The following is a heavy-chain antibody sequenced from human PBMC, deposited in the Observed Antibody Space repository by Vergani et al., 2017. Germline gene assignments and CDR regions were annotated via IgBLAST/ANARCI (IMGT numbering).Heavy chain of an antibody. Sequence: QVQLVQSGAEVKKPGSSVKVSCKASGGTFSSYAISWVRQAPGQGLEWMGGIIPIFGTANYAQKFQGRVTITADESTSTAYMELSSLRSEDTAVYYCASGXYYYDSSGYSPFDYWGQGTLVTVSS. D-gene: IGHD3-22*01. V-gene: IGHV1-69*12. CDR2: IIPIFGTA. CDR1: GGTFSSYA. CDR3: ASGXYYYDSSGYSPFDY. J-gene: IGHJ4*02.